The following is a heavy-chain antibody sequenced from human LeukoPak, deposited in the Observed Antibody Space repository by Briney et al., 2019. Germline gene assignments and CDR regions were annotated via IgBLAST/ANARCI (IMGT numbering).Heavy chain of an antibody. J-gene: IGHJ4*02. CDR1: GGSISSSSYY. D-gene: IGHD4-17*01. Sequence: SETPSLTCTVSGGSISSSSYYWGWIRQPPGKGLEWIGSIYYSGSTYYNPSLKSRVTISVDTSKNQFSLKLSSVTAADTAVYYCARVSVTTIDYWGQGTLVTVSS. CDR3: ARVSVTTIDY. V-gene: IGHV4-39*07. CDR2: IYYSGST.